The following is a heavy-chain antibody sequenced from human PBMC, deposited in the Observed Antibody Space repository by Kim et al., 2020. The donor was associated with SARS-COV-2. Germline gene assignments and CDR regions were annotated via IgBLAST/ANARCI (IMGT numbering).Heavy chain of an antibody. J-gene: IGHJ4*02. CDR3: AAPYDSSGYYWYYFDY. Sequence: SVKVSCKASGGTFSSYAISWVRQAPGQGLEWMGGIIPIFGTANYAQKFQGRVTITADESTSTAYMELSSLRSEDTAVYYCAAPYDSSGYYWYYFDYWGQGTLVTVSS. CDR2: IIPIFGTA. D-gene: IGHD3-22*01. CDR1: GGTFSSYA. V-gene: IGHV1-69*13.